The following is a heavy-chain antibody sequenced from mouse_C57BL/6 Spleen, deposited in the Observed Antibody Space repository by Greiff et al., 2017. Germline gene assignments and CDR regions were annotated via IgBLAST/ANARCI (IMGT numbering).Heavy chain of an antibody. CDR2: IRNKANGYTT. CDR1: GFTFTDYY. Sequence: EVMLVESGGGLVQPGGSLSLSCAASGFTFTDYYMSWVRQPPGKALEWLGFIRNKANGYTTEYSASVKGRFTISRDNSQSILYLHMNALRAEDSATYYGARHYGNRDWYCDVWGTGTTVTVSS. D-gene: IGHD1-1*01. J-gene: IGHJ1*03. CDR3: ARHYGNRDWYCDV. V-gene: IGHV7-3*01.